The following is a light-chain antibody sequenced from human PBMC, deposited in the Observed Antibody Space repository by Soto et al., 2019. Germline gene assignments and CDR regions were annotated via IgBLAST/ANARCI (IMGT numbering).Light chain of an antibody. Sequence: QSVLTQPRSVSGSPGQSVTISCTGTSSDVGGYNYVSWYQQHPGKAPKLMIYAVNARPSGVPDRFSGSKSGNTASLTISGLQAEDEADYYCCSYAGSYTDVFGTGTKLTVL. J-gene: IGLJ1*01. CDR1: SSDVGGYNY. V-gene: IGLV2-11*01. CDR3: CSYAGSYTDV. CDR2: AVN.